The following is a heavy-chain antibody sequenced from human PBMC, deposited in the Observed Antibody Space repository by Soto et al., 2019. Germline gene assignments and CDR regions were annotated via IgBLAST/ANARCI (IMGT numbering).Heavy chain of an antibody. J-gene: IGHJ4*02. CDR3: ANDGSSAWSLGN. CDR2: ISYDGRYK. D-gene: IGHD6-19*01. Sequence: QVQLVESGGGVVQPGRSLRLSCTVSGITFSTYGMHWVRQAPGKGLEWVALISYDGRYKYYADSLKGRATIFRDNSKNTLYMQINSLTAEDTAVYYCANDGSSAWSLGNWGQGTLVTVSS. V-gene: IGHV3-30*18. CDR1: GITFSTYG.